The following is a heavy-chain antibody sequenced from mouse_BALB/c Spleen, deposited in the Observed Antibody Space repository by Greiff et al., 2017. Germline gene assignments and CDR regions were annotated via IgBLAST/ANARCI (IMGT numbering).Heavy chain of an antibody. CDR2: IRNKANGYTT. CDR1: GFTFTDYY. CDR3: ARDGYGAMDY. D-gene: IGHD2-2*01. V-gene: IGHV7-3*02. J-gene: IGHJ4*01. Sequence: EVQGVESGGGLVQPGGSLRLSCATSGFTFTDYYMSWVRQPPGKALEWLGFIRNKANGYTTEYSASVKGRFTISRDNSQSILYLQMNTLRAEDSATYYCARDGYGAMDYWGQGTSVTVSS.